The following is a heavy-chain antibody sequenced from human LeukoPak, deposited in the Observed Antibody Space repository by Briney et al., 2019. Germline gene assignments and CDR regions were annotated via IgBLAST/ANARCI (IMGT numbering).Heavy chain of an antibody. CDR1: GFTFSSFA. V-gene: IGHV3-23*01. Sequence: GGSLRLSCEVSGFTFSSFAMSWVRQAPGKGLEWVSAISVSGAVTYYADSVQGRFTISRDNSENTLYLEMSSLRAEDTAVYYCAKRLTGYYYIDYWGQGTLVTVSS. CDR2: ISVSGAVT. D-gene: IGHD3-9*01. J-gene: IGHJ4*02. CDR3: AKRLTGYYYIDY.